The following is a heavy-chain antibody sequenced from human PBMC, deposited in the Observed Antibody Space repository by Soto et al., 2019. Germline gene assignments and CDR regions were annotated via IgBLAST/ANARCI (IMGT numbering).Heavy chain of an antibody. J-gene: IGHJ6*03. Sequence: PGGSLRLSCAASGFTFSSYDMHWVRQATGKGLEWVSAIGTAGDTYYPGSVKGRFTISRENAKNSLYLQMNSLRAGDTAVCYCARGRRGYSGYYYYYYMDVWGKGTTVTVSS. CDR3: ARGRRGYSGYYYYYYMDV. D-gene: IGHD6-13*01. CDR2: IGTAGDT. CDR1: GFTFSSYD. V-gene: IGHV3-13*01.